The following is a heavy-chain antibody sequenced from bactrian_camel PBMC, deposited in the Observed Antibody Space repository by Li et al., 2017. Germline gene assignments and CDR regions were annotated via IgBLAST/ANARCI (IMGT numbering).Heavy chain of an antibody. Sequence: VQLVESGGGLVQPGGSLRLSCAPSGSSYAMTWVRQAPGKGLEGVSATNTGGSIGYYADSVKGRLSISRDNAKNTLYLQLNSLKTEDTAMYYCAKDLIEWWLLQDYWGQGTQVTVS. J-gene: IGHJ4*01. CDR2: TNTGGSIG. D-gene: IGHD2*01. CDR1: GSSYA. CDR3: AKDLIEWWLLQDY. V-gene: IGHV3S1*01.